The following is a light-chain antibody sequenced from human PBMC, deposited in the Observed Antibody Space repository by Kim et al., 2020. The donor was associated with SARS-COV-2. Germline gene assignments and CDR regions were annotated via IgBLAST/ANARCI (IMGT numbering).Light chain of an antibody. CDR1: QSVSSSY. J-gene: IGKJ1*01. CDR2: GAS. V-gene: IGKV3-20*01. Sequence: SPGEGATLSCRASQSVSSSYLAWYQQKPGQAPRLLIYGASSRATGIPDRFSGSGSGTDFTLTISRLEPEDFAVYYCQQYGSSPPTFGQGTKVDIK. CDR3: QQYGSSPPT.